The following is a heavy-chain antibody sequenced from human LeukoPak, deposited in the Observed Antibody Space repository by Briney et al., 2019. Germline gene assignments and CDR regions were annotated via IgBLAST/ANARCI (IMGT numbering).Heavy chain of an antibody. CDR1: GYTFTSHG. J-gene: IGHJ3*02. D-gene: IGHD2-2*01. CDR3: ARDTPEISDCSSTSCPGAFDI. CDR2: ISAYNGNT. V-gene: IGHV1-18*01. Sequence: ASVKVSCKASGYTFTSHGISWVRQAPGQGLEWMGWISAYNGNTNYAQKLQGRVTMTTDTSTSTAYMELRSLRSDDTAVYYCARDTPEISDCSSTSCPGAFDIWGQGTMVTVSS.